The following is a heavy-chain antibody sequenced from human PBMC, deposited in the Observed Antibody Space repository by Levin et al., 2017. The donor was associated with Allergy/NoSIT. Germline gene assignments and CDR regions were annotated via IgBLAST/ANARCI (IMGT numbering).Heavy chain of an antibody. D-gene: IGHD4-11*01. CDR3: ARDLGLQYYYYGMDV. V-gene: IGHV3-11*01. Sequence: GGSLRLSCAASGFTFSDYYMSWIRQAPGKGLERVSYISSSGSTIYYADSVKGRFTISRDNAKNSLYLQMNSLRAEDTAVYYCARDLGLQYYYYGMDVWGQGTTVTVSS. J-gene: IGHJ6*02. CDR2: ISSSGSTI. CDR1: GFTFSDYY.